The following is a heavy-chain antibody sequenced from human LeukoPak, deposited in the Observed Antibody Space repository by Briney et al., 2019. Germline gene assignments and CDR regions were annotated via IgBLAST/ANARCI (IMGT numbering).Heavy chain of an antibody. Sequence: GGSLRLFCLASGFTFNNYPMTWVRQAPGKGLEWVSAISENGGDRKYAASVKGRFTISRDNSKNTLYLQMNSLRVEDTAIYYCGKDWKVDYWGQGTLVSVSS. CDR1: GFTFNNYP. D-gene: IGHD1-1*01. CDR2: ISENGGDR. J-gene: IGHJ4*02. V-gene: IGHV3-23*01. CDR3: GKDWKVDY.